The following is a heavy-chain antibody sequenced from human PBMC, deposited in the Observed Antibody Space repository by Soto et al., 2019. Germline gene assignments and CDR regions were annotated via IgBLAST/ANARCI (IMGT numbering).Heavy chain of an antibody. J-gene: IGHJ4*02. V-gene: IGHV3-30*18. D-gene: IGHD3-16*01. CDR2: ISYDGSNK. CDR1: GFTFSSYG. CDR3: AKDMITFGGGRKNYFDY. Sequence: GGSLRLSCAASGFTFSSYGMHWVRQAPGKGLEWVAVISYDGSNKYYADSVKGRFTISRDNSKNTLYLQMNSLRAEDTAVYYCAKDMITFGGGRKNYFDYWGQGTLVTVSS.